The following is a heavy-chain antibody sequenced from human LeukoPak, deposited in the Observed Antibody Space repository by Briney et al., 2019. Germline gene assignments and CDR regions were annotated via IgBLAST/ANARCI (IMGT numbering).Heavy chain of an antibody. CDR3: ARVQEPYYDFWSGPNWFDP. V-gene: IGHV1-18*01. D-gene: IGHD3-3*01. CDR1: GHTFTSYG. Sequence: ASVTVSFKASGHTFTSYGISWVRQAPGQGLEWMGWISAYNGNTNYAQKLQGRVTMTTDTSTSTAYMELRSLRSDDTAVYYCARVQEPYYDFWSGPNWFDPWGQGTLVTVSS. CDR2: ISAYNGNT. J-gene: IGHJ5*02.